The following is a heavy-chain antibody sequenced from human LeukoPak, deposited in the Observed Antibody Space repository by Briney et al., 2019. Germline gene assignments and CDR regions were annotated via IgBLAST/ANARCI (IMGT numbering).Heavy chain of an antibody. CDR3: ARQSGGVGTKIDY. V-gene: IGHV4-59*08. D-gene: IGHD3-16*01. J-gene: IGHJ4*02. Sequence: SGTLSLTCTVSGGSISSYYWTWIRQPPGKGLEWIGYIYYIGGTNYNPSLKSRVTMSVDTSKNQFSLSLNSVTAADTAVYYCARQSGGVGTKIDYWGQGTLVTVSS. CDR2: IYYIGGT. CDR1: GGSISSYY.